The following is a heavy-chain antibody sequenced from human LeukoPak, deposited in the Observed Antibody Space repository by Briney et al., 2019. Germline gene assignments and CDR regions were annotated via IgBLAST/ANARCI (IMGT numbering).Heavy chain of an antibody. Sequence: ASVRVSCKASGYTFTSYGISWVRQAPGQGLEWMGWISAYNGNTNYAQKLQGRVAMTTDTSTSTAYMELRSLRSDDTAVYYCARVPLDHYGGNSAYWGQGTLVTVSS. J-gene: IGHJ4*02. CDR1: GYTFTSYG. D-gene: IGHD4-23*01. CDR2: ISAYNGNT. V-gene: IGHV1-18*01. CDR3: ARVPLDHYGGNSAY.